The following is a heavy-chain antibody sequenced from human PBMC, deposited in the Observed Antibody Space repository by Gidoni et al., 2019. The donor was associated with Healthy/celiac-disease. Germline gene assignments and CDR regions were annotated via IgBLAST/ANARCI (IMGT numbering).Heavy chain of an antibody. D-gene: IGHD3-10*01. Sequence: EVQLLESGGGLVQPGGSLRLSCAASGFTFSSYAMSWVRQAPGKGLEWVSAISGSGGSTYYADSVKGRFTISRDNSKNTLYLQMNSLRAEDTAVYYCAKFFYRGSGSYGSYFQHWGQGTLVTVSS. J-gene: IGHJ1*01. V-gene: IGHV3-23*01. CDR1: GFTFSSYA. CDR2: ISGSGGST. CDR3: AKFFYRGSGSYGSYFQH.